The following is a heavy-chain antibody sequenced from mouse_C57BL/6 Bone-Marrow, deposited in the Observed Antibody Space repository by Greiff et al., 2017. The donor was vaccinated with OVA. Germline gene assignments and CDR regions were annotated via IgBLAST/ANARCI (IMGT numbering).Heavy chain of an antibody. Sequence: QVQLQQSGAELARPGASVKLSCKASGYTFTSYGISWVKQRTGQGLEWIGEIYPRSGNTYYNEKFKGKATLTADKSSSTAYMELRSLTSEDSAVYFCARRGNWDWYFDVWGTGTTVTVSS. CDR2: IYPRSGNT. J-gene: IGHJ1*03. D-gene: IGHD4-1*01. CDR3: ARRGNWDWYFDV. CDR1: GYTFTSYG. V-gene: IGHV1-81*01.